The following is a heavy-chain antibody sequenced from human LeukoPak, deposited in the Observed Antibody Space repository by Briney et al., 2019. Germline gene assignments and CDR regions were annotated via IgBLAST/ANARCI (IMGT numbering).Heavy chain of an antibody. CDR2: ISYDGSNK. J-gene: IGHJ4*02. CDR3: AREGVAAAGTVFDY. V-gene: IGHV3-30*03. Sequence: GGSLRLSCAASGFTFSSYGVHWVRQAPGKGLEWVAVISYDGSNKYYADSVKGRFTISRDNAKNSLYLQMNSLRAEDTAVYYCAREGVAAAGTVFDYWGQGTLVTVSS. D-gene: IGHD6-13*01. CDR1: GFTFSSYG.